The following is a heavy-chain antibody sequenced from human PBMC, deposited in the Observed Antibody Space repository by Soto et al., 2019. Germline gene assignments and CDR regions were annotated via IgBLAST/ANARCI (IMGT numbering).Heavy chain of an antibody. Sequence: SDTLSLTCTVSGGSISSGDYYWSWIRQPPGKGLEWIGYIYYSGSTYYNPSLKSRVTISVDTSKNQFSLKLSSVTAADTAVYDCAREYSYGYSVDYWGKGTLVTVS. J-gene: IGHJ4*02. V-gene: IGHV4-30-4*01. D-gene: IGHD5-18*01. CDR3: AREYSYGYSVDY. CDR1: GGSISSGDYY. CDR2: IYYSGST.